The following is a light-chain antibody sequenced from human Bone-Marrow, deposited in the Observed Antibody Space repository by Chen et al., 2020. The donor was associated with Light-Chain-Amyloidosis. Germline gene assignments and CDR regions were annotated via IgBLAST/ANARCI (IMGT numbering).Light chain of an antibody. CDR1: DIETES. CDR3: QVWNRSSDRPV. Sequence: YVLTQAPSVSVAPGQTARITCGGDDIETESVHWYQQKPGQAPVLVVEDDSDRPSGIPERLSGANSGNTATLNISRVEAGDEADYYCQVWNRSSDRPVFGGGTKLTVL. J-gene: IGLJ3*02. V-gene: IGLV3-21*02. CDR2: DDS.